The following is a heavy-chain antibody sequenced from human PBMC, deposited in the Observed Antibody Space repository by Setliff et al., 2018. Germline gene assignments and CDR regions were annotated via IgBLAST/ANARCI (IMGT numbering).Heavy chain of an antibody. CDR1: GGSFSGYY. CDR2: INHSGST. D-gene: IGHD2-2*01. J-gene: IGHJ5*02. V-gene: IGHV4-34*01. CDR3: ARGIGGYCSSMSCSNESWP. Sequence: LSLTCAVYGGSFSGYYWSWIRQPPGKGLEWIGEINHSGSTNYNPSLKSRVTISVDTSKNQFSLKLSSVTAADTAVYYCARGIGGYCSSMSCSNESWPWGQGTLVTVSS.